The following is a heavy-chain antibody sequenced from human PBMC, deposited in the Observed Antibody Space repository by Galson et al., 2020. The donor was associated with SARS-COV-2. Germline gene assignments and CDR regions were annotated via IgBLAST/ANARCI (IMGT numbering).Heavy chain of an antibody. CDR3: AKDGGVYISYFDH. CDR2: ISYDGSKK. J-gene: IGHJ4*02. Sequence: GESLKISCAASGFTFSSYGMHWVRQAPGKGLEWVTFISYDGSKKYYADSVRGRFTISRDNSKLYLQMNSLRAEDTAVYYCAKDGGVYISYFDHWGQGALVTVSS. V-gene: IGHV3-30*18. CDR1: GFTFSSYG. D-gene: IGHD2-15*01.